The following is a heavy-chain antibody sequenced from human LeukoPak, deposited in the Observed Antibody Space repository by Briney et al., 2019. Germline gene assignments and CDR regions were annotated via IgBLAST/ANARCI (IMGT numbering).Heavy chain of an antibody. D-gene: IGHD3-16*02. CDR2: ISSSSSYV. Sequence: GGSLRLSCAASGFTFSPYSMNWVRQAPGKGLEWVSSISSSSSYVYYADSVKGRFTISRDNAKNSLYLLMNSLRAEDTAVYYCARDNYVWGSYRYDYFDYWGQGTLVTVSS. V-gene: IGHV3-21*01. CDR3: ARDNYVWGSYRYDYFDY. CDR1: GFTFSPYS. J-gene: IGHJ4*02.